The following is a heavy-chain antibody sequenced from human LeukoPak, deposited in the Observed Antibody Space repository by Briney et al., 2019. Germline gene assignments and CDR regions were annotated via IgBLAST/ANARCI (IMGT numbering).Heavy chain of an antibody. J-gene: IGHJ6*04. V-gene: IGHV3-7*01. CDR1: EFTFSSYW. Sequence: GGSLRLSCAASEFTFSSYWMSWVRQAPGKGLEWVASIKQDGSEKYYVDSVKGRVTISRDNAKNSLYLQMNSLRAEDTAVYYCAELGITMIGGVWGKGTTVTISS. CDR2: IKQDGSEK. D-gene: IGHD3-10*02. CDR3: AELGITMIGGV.